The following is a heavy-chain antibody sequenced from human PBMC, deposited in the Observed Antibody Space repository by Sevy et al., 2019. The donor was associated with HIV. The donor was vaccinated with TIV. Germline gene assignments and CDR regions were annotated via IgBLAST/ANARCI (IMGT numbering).Heavy chain of an antibody. D-gene: IGHD3-22*01. CDR2: IYSGGNT. CDR1: GFTVSSNY. V-gene: IGHV3-53*01. J-gene: IGHJ4*02. Sequence: GGSLRLSCAASGFTVSSNYMSWVRQAPGKGLEWVSVIYSGGNTYYTDSVKDRFTISRDNSKNTRYLQMNSLRAEDTAVYYCARVGFDSSGYYNRGGYFDYWGQGTLVTVSS. CDR3: ARVGFDSSGYYNRGGYFDY.